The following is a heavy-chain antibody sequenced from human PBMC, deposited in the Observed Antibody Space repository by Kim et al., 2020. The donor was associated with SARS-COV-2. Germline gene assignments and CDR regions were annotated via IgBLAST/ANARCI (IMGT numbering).Heavy chain of an antibody. D-gene: IGHD6-13*01. CDR2: INSDGSST. J-gene: IGHJ4*02. CDR1: GFTFSSHW. V-gene: IGHV3-74*01. Sequence: GVSLRLSCAASGFTFSSHWMHWVRQAPGKGLVWVSRINSDGSSTSYADSVKGRFTISRDNAKNTLYLQMNSLRAEDTAVYYCARDPRSIAAAGRWGGFDYWGQGTLVTVSS. CDR3: ARDPRSIAAAGRWGGFDY.